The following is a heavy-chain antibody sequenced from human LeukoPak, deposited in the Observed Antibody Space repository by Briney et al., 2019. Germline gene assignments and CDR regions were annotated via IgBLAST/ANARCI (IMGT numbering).Heavy chain of an antibody. V-gene: IGHV4-59*01. CDR1: GGSISSYY. Sequence: PSETLSLTCTVSGGSISSYYWSWIRQPPGEGLECIGYIHYTGSTNYNASLKSRVTISVDTSKNQFSLKLNSVTAADTAVYYCARGGYYGSGNDFRFDPWGQGTLVTVSS. D-gene: IGHD3-10*01. CDR2: IHYTGST. CDR3: ARGGYYGSGNDFRFDP. J-gene: IGHJ5*02.